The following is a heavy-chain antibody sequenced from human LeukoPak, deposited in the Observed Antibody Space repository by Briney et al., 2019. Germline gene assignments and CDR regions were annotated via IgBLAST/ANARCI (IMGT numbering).Heavy chain of an antibody. V-gene: IGHV3-9*01. J-gene: IGHJ4*02. Sequence: PGGSLRLSCAASRFNFDDYAMHWVRQAPGKGLEWVSGISWNSGSIGYADSVKGRFTISRDNAKNSLYLQTNSLRAEDTALYYCAKDIRDSQAFDWLLSGFDYWGQGTLVTVSS. CDR3: AKDIRDSQAFDWLLSGFDY. CDR1: RFNFDDYA. CDR2: ISWNSGSI. D-gene: IGHD3-9*01.